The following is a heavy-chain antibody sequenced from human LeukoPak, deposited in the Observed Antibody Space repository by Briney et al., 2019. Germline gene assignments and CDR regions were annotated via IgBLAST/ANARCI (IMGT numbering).Heavy chain of an antibody. V-gene: IGHV4-59*01. D-gene: IGHD1-1*01. CDR2: IYYSGST. CDR1: VGSISSYY. Sequence: PSETLSLTCTVSVGSISSYYWSWIRQPPGKGLEWIGYIYYSGSTNYNPSLKSRVTISVDTTKNLFSLRLRSVTAADTAVYFCARGRVSSSTWYSTYYYYFYMDVWGKGTTVTVSS. CDR3: ARGRVSSSTWYSTYYYYFYMDV. J-gene: IGHJ6*03.